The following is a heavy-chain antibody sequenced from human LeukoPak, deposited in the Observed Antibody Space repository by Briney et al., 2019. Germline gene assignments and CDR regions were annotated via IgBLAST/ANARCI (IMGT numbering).Heavy chain of an antibody. CDR2: IYPSGST. CDR3: ARAYCGGDCTRDY. V-gene: IGHV4-38-2*01. CDR1: GYSISSGYY. Sequence: SETLSLTCAVSGYSISSGYYWGWLRQPPGKGLEWIGIIYPSGSTYYNLSLKSRVTISVDTSKNQFSLELSSVTAADTAFYYCARAYCGGDCTRDYWGQGTLVTVSS. D-gene: IGHD2-21*01. J-gene: IGHJ4*02.